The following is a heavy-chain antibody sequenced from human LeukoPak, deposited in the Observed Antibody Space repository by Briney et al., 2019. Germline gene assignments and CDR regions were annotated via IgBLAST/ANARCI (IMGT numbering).Heavy chain of an antibody. CDR3: AREGHPNYYDSSGYPDPFDY. D-gene: IGHD3-22*01. CDR2: INHSGST. Sequence: PSETLSLTCAVYGGSFSGYYWSWIRQPPGKGLEWIGEINHSGSTNYNPSLKSRVTMSVDTSKNQFSLKLSSVTAADTAVYYCAREGHPNYYDSSGYPDPFDYWGQGALVTVSS. J-gene: IGHJ4*02. CDR1: GGSFSGYY. V-gene: IGHV4-34*01.